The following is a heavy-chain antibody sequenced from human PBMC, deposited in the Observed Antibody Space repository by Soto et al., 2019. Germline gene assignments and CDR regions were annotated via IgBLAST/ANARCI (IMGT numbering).Heavy chain of an antibody. CDR3: ARDGQYCSGGSCKLGY. CDR2: ISAYNGNT. CDR1: GYTFTSYG. D-gene: IGHD2-15*01. Sequence: ASVKVSCKASGYTFTSYGISWVRQAPGQGLEWMGWISAYNGNTNYAQKLQGRVTTTTDTSTSTAYMELRSLRSDDTAVYYCARDGQYCSGGSCKLGYWGQGTLVTVSS. V-gene: IGHV1-18*04. J-gene: IGHJ4*02.